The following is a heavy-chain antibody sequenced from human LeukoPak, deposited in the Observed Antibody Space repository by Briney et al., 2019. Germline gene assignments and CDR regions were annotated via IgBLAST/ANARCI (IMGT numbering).Heavy chain of an antibody. CDR3: ARERVVAMTYGMDV. V-gene: IGHV4-61*01. J-gene: IGHJ6*02. CDR2: IYYSGST. D-gene: IGHD3-22*01. Sequence: PSETLSLTCTVSGGSVSSGSYYWSWIRQPPGKGLEWIGYIYYSGSTNYNPSLKSRVTISVGTSKNQFSLKLSSVTAADTAVYYCARERVVAMTYGMDVWGQGTTVTVSS. CDR1: GGSVSSGSYY.